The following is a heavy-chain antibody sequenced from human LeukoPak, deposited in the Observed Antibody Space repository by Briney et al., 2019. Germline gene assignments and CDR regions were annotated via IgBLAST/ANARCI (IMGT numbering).Heavy chain of an antibody. CDR2: ISGDGVST. Sequence: PGGSLRLSCVASGLPIGDFAMHWVRQAPGEGLEWVSLISGDGVSTFYADSVKDRFSISRDNRKNSLSLEMNSLRTEDTAMYYCARESGKFDYWGQGTLVAVSS. V-gene: IGHV3-43*02. CDR1: GLPIGDFA. CDR3: ARESGKFDY. J-gene: IGHJ4*02.